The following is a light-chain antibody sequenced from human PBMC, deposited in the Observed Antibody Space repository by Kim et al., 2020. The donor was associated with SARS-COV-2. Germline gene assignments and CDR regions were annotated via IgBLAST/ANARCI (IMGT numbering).Light chain of an antibody. CDR2: EVS. Sequence: QSALTQPPSASGSPGQSVTISCTGTSSDVGGYNYVSWYQQHPGQALKLMIYEVSKRPSGVPDRFSGSKSGNTASLTVSGLQAEDEADYYCSSYAGSKNVFGTGTKVTVL. CDR3: SSYAGSKNV. V-gene: IGLV2-8*01. J-gene: IGLJ1*01. CDR1: SSDVGGYNY.